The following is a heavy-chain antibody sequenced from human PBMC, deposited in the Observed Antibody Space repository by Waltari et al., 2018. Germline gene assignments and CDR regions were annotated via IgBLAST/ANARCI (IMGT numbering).Heavy chain of an antibody. CDR2: INLSDTST. J-gene: IGHJ5*02. D-gene: IGHD2-8*01. V-gene: IGHV1-46*01. Sequence: QAQVVQSGSEVRKPGASVKVSCKASGYTFTPYWMHWVRQAPGQGLEWMGTINLSDTSTSYAQKFKGRVTMTRDTPTSTVYMEVNSLTSEDTAVYYCATEGDGNGWFDPWGQGTLVTVSS. CDR1: GYTFTPYW. CDR3: ATEGDGNGWFDP.